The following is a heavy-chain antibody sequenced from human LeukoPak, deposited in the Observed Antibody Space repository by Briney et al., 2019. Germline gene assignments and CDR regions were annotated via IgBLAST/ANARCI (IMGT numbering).Heavy chain of an antibody. D-gene: IGHD6-6*01. CDR3: PSDVAQYTSSSDFDF. J-gene: IGHJ4*02. CDR2: INPNSGGT. Sequence: ASVKVSCKASGYTFTGYYMHWVRQAPGQGLEWMGWINPNSGGTNYAQRFQGRVTMTRDTSISTAYMELSRLRSDDTAGYYCPSDVAQYTSSSDFDFWAQGTLVTVST. CDR1: GYTFTGYY. V-gene: IGHV1-2*02.